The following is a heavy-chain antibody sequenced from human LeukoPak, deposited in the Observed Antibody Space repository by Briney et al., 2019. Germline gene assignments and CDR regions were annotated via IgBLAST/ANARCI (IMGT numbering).Heavy chain of an antibody. V-gene: IGHV3-48*01. D-gene: IGHD4-17*01. Sequence: GGSLRLSCAASGFTFSSYSTNWVRQAPGKGREWVSYISSSSSTIYYADSVKGRFTISRDNAKNSLYLQINSLRAEDTAVYYCARVAVSLDDYWGQGTLVTVSS. J-gene: IGHJ4*02. CDR1: GFTFSSYS. CDR3: ARVAVSLDDY. CDR2: ISSSSSTI.